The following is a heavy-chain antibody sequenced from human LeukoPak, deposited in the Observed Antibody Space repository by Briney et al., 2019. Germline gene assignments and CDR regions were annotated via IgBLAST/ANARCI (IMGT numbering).Heavy chain of an antibody. D-gene: IGHD5-18*01. CDR2: ISGSGGST. Sequence: GGSLRLSCAASGFTFSSYAMSWVRQAPGKGLGWVSAISGSGGSTYYADSVKGRFTISRDNSKNTLYLQMNSLRAEDTAVYYCAKCGYSYGYPFDYWGQGTLVTVSS. V-gene: IGHV3-23*01. J-gene: IGHJ4*02. CDR3: AKCGYSYGYPFDY. CDR1: GFTFSSYA.